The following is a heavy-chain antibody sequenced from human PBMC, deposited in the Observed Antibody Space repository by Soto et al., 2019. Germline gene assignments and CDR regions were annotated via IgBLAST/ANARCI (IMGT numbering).Heavy chain of an antibody. V-gene: IGHV1-69*13. Sequence: ASVKVSCKASGGTFSSYAISWVRQAPGQGLEWMGGIIPIFGTANYAQKFQGRVTITADESTSTAYMELSSLRSEDTAVYYCAELGSGYEFDYWGQGTLVTVSS. D-gene: IGHD5-12*01. CDR3: AELGSGYEFDY. J-gene: IGHJ4*02. CDR2: IIPIFGTA. CDR1: GGTFSSYA.